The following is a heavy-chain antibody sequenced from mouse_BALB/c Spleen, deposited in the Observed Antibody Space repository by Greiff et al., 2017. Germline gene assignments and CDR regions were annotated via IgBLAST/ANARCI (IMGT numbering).Heavy chain of an antibody. V-gene: IGHV5-12-2*01. CDR2: ISNGGGST. Sequence: EVKLMESGGGLVQPGGSLKLSCAASGFTFSSYTMSWVRQTPGKRLEWVAYISNGGGSTYYPDTVKGRFTITRDNAKNTLYLQMSSLKSEDTAMYYCARRYYGSSYWYFDVWGAGTTVTVSS. CDR1: GFTFSSYT. D-gene: IGHD1-1*01. J-gene: IGHJ1*01. CDR3: ARRYYGSSYWYFDV.